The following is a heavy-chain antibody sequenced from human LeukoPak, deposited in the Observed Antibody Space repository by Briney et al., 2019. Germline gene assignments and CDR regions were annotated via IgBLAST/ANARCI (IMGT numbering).Heavy chain of an antibody. D-gene: IGHD6-19*01. Sequence: ASVKVSCNVSGYTLTKLSMHWVRQAPGKGLEWMGGFDPADGETIYAQKFQGRVTMTEDTSTDTAYMELSSLRSEDTAVYYCATIPGYSSGWFSVYYFDYWGQGTLVTVSS. CDR3: ATIPGYSSGWFSVYYFDY. CDR2: FDPADGET. V-gene: IGHV1-24*01. J-gene: IGHJ4*02. CDR1: GYTLTKLS.